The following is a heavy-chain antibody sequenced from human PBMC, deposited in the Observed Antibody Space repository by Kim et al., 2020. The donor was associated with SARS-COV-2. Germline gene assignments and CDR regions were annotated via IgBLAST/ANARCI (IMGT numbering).Heavy chain of an antibody. V-gene: IGHV7-4-1*02. D-gene: IGHD2-2*01. CDR2: INTNTGNP. Sequence: ASVKVSCKASGYTFTSYAMNWVRQAPGQGLEWMGWINTNTGNPTYAQGFTGRFVFSLDTSVSTAYLQISSLKAEDTAVYYCARDASLVVPAANLYYYYGMDVWGQGTTVTVSS. J-gene: IGHJ6*02. CDR3: ARDASLVVPAANLYYYYGMDV. CDR1: GYTFTSYA.